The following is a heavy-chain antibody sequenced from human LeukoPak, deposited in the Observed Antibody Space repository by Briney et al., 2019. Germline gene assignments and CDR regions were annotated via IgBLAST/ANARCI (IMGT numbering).Heavy chain of an antibody. CDR1: GGSISNYY. Sequence: SETLSLTCTVSGGSISNYYWSWIRQPPGKGLEWIGYIYYRGSTNYNPSLKSRVTFSVDTSKNQFSLKLTSVTAADTAVYYCAKNSPLSASDIWGQGTMVTVSS. D-gene: IGHD2/OR15-2a*01. V-gene: IGHV4-59*12. J-gene: IGHJ3*02. CDR2: IYYRGST. CDR3: AKNSPLSASDI.